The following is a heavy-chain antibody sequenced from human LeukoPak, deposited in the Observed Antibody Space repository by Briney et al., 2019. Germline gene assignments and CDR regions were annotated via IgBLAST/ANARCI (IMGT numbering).Heavy chain of an antibody. Sequence: PSETLSLTCTVSGGSISSYYWSWIRQPPGKGLEWIGYIYYSGSTNYNPSLKSRVTISVDTSKNQFSLKLSSVTAADTAVYYCARDGGDYDILTGYYRHWFDPWGQGTLVTVSS. J-gene: IGHJ5*02. D-gene: IGHD3-9*01. CDR2: IYYSGST. CDR1: GGSISSYY. V-gene: IGHV4-59*01. CDR3: ARDGGDYDILTGYYRHWFDP.